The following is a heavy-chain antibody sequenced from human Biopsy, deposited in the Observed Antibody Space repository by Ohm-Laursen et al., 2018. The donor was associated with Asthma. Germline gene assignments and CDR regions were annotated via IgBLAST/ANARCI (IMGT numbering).Heavy chain of an antibody. CDR1: GYTLNSVG. CDR2: ISVYNGNT. Sequence: VKVSCKTFGYTLNSVGITRVGQAPGQGIKRMGWISVYNGNTKVAQKLQDRVTMITDTSTSTAYMELRSLRSDDTAVYFCARAVDYSHYYGIDVWGQGTTVAVS. J-gene: IGHJ6*02. V-gene: IGHV1-18*01. CDR3: ARAVDYSHYYGIDV. D-gene: IGHD3-10*01.